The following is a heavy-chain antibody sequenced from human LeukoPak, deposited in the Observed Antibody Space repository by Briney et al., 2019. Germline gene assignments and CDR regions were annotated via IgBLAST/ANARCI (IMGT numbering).Heavy chain of an antibody. Sequence: ASVKVSCKASGGTFSSYAISWVRQAPGQGLEWMGGIIPIFGTANYAQKFQGRVTITADESTSTAYMELSSLRSEDTAVYYCASLLGSKQVATEGWGQGTLVTVSS. CDR3: ASLLGSKQVATEG. D-gene: IGHD5-12*01. CDR1: GGTFSSYA. V-gene: IGHV1-69*01. J-gene: IGHJ4*02. CDR2: IIPIFGTA.